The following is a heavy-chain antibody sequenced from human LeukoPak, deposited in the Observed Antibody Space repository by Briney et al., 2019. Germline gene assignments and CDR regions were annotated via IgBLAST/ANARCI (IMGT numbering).Heavy chain of an antibody. Sequence: SETLSLTCTVSGGSISSYYWSWFRQPPGKRLEWIGYIYYSGSTNYNPSLKSRVTISVDTSKNHFSLKLTSVTAADTAVYYCARGGWSLDYWGQGTLVTVSS. J-gene: IGHJ4*02. D-gene: IGHD6-19*01. V-gene: IGHV4-59*01. CDR1: GGSISSYY. CDR3: ARGGWSLDY. CDR2: IYYSGST.